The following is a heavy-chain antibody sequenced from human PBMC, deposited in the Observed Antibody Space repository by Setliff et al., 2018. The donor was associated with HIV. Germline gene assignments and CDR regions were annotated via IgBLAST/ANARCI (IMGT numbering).Heavy chain of an antibody. CDR3: ASFFVTTVTNQDY. D-gene: IGHD4-17*01. J-gene: IGHJ4*02. Sequence: PSETLSLTCVISGGSMGSHYWSWIRQSPGKGLEWIGNIHYTGISDINPSLKRRATISLDRPKIQFSLKLSSVTAADTAIYYCASFFVTTVTNQDYWGQGTPVTVSS. V-gene: IGHV4-59*03. CDR2: IHYTGIS. CDR1: GGSMGSHY.